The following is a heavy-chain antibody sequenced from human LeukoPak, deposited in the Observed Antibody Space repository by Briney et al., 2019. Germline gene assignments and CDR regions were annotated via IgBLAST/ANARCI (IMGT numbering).Heavy chain of an antibody. CDR3: ARDREGRGYSGYVHFDY. J-gene: IGHJ4*02. CDR1: GGTFSSYA. D-gene: IGHD5-12*01. Sequence: ASVKVSCKASGGTFSSYAISWVRQAPGQGLEWMGRIIPILGIANYAQKFQGRVTITADKSTSTAYMELSSLRSEDTAVYYCARDREGRGYSGYVHFDYWGQGTLVTVSS. V-gene: IGHV1-69*04. CDR2: IIPILGIA.